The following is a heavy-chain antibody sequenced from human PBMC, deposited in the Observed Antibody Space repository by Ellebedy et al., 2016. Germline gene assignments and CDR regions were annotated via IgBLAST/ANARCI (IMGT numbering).Heavy chain of an antibody. V-gene: IGHV3-23*01. J-gene: IGHJ4*02. CDR2: ISGSGGST. D-gene: IGHD3-10*01. CDR3: GLSGTYDH. CDR1: GFTFSSYA. Sequence: GESLKISCAASGFTFSSYAMSWVRQAPGKGLEWVSAISGSGGSTYYADSVKGRFTVSRDNAKNTLYLQMNSVRAEDTAVYYCGLSGTYDHWGQGTLVTVSS.